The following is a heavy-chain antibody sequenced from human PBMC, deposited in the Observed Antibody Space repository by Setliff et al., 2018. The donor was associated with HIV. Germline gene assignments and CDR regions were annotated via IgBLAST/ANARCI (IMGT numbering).Heavy chain of an antibody. CDR1: GYTFTGYY. CDR3: ARDLSNYNFWSGYSTDAFDI. Sequence: ASVKVSCKASGYTFTGYYMHWVRQAPGQGLEWMGWISAYDGNRISAQKLQGRVTMTTDTSTSTAYMELRSLRSDDTAVYYCARDLSNYNFWSGYSTDAFDIWGQGTMVTVS. J-gene: IGHJ3*02. V-gene: IGHV1-18*04. CDR2: ISAYDGNR. D-gene: IGHD3-3*01.